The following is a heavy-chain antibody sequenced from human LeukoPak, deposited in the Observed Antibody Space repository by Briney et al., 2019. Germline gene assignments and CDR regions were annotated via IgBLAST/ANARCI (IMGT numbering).Heavy chain of an antibody. J-gene: IGHJ4*02. CDR3: ATVRLHTRGIVVVVAARGPAFDY. Sequence: GASVKVSCKASGYTFTSYGISWVRQAPGQGLEWMGGFDPEDGETIYAQKFQGRVTMTEDTSTDTAYMELSSLRSEDTAVYYCATVRLHTRGIVVVVAARGPAFDYWGQGTLVTVSS. D-gene: IGHD2-15*01. V-gene: IGHV1-24*01. CDR1: GYTFTSYG. CDR2: FDPEDGET.